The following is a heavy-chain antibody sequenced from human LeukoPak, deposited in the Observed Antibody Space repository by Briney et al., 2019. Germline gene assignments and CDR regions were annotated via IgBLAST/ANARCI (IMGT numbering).Heavy chain of an antibody. V-gene: IGHV7-4-1*02. D-gene: IGHD5-24*01. CDR2: INTNTGNP. CDR1: GYTFTNYA. J-gene: IGHJ4*02. CDR3: ARGDGYSPADY. Sequence: ASVNVSCKASGYTFTNYAMNWMRQAPGQGLEWMGWINTNTGNPTYTQGFTGRFVFSLDTSVSTAYLQINSLKAYDTAVYYCARGDGYSPADYWGQGTLVTVSS.